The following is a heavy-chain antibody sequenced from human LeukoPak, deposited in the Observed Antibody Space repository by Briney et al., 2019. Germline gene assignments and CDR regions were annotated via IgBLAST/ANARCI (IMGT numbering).Heavy chain of an antibody. J-gene: IGHJ5*02. CDR3: ARDHRSSWTRRIWFDP. V-gene: IGHV4-39*07. CDR2: IYYSGNT. CDR1: GGSISSGGHF. D-gene: IGHD6-13*01. Sequence: SETLSLTCTVSGGSISSGGHFWSWIRQPPGKGLEWIGSIYYSGNTYYNPSLKSRVTISLDTSKNQFSLKLNSVTAADTAVYYCARDHRSSWTRRIWFDPWGQGTLVTVSS.